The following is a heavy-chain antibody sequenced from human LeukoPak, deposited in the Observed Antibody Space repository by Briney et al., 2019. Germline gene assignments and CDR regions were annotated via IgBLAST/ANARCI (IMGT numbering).Heavy chain of an antibody. CDR2: ISSSSSYI. Sequence: PGGSLRLSCAASGFTFSSYSMNWVRQAPGKGLEWVSSISSSSSYIYYADSVKGRFTISRDNAKNSLYLQMNSLRAEDTAVYYCARFPNGGLFTDVWGKGTTVTASS. CDR3: ARFPNGGLFTDV. D-gene: IGHD2-8*01. CDR1: GFTFSSYS. J-gene: IGHJ6*04. V-gene: IGHV3-21*01.